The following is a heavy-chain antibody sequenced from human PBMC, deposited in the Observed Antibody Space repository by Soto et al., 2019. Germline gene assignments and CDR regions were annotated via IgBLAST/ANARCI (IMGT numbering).Heavy chain of an antibody. J-gene: IGHJ4*02. CDR3: ARESEDLTSNFDY. CDR2: ISSTTNYI. Sequence: EVQLVESGGGLARPGGSLRFSGGASGFTFTRYSMNWVRQAPGKGLEWVSSISSTTNYIYYGDSMKGRFTISRDNAKNSLYLEMNSLRAEDTAVYYCARESEDLTSNFDYWGQGTLVTVSS. V-gene: IGHV3-21*06. CDR1: GFTFTRYS.